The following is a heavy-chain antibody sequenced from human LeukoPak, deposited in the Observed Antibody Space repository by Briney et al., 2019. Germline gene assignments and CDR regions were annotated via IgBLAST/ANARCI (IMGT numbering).Heavy chain of an antibody. CDR2: ISGSGGST. V-gene: IGHV3-23*01. D-gene: IGHD1-7*01. CDR1: GFTFRSDA. CDR3: AKALRGWNYFAFDI. J-gene: IGHJ3*02. Sequence: GGSLRLSCAAPGFTFRSDAMSWVRQAPGKGLEWVSAISGSGGSTYYADSVKGRFTISRDNSKNTLYLQMNSLRAEDTAVYYCAKALRGWNYFAFDIWGQGTMVTVSS.